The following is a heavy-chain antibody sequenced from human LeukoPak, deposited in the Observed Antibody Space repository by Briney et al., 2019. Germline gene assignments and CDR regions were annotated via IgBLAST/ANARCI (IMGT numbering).Heavy chain of an antibody. Sequence: GGSLRLSCAASRFTFSSYSMNWVRQAPGKGLEWVSSFKSGTNYINYADSVTGRFTISRDNAKNSVYLQMNSLRAEDTAVYYCGREPPAEDGYYCGVAVWGQGTTVTVSS. CDR1: RFTFSSYS. J-gene: IGHJ6*02. D-gene: IGHD5-24*01. CDR2: FKSGTNYI. CDR3: GREPPAEDGYYCGVAV. V-gene: IGHV3-21*01.